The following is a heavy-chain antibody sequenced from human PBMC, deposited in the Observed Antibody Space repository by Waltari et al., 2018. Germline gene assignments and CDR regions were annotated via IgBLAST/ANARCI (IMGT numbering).Heavy chain of an antibody. Sequence: EVQLLESGGGLVQPGGSLRISCAASGFTVRTHFISCVRQAPGKGLEWVSIIYSGGNTYDAGSVKGRFTISRDNYKNMVYLEMNSLRAEDTAVYYCAKQSPSYTRGWYPLESWGPGTLVTVSP. D-gene: IGHD6-19*01. J-gene: IGHJ4*02. CDR2: IYSGGNT. CDR3: AKQSPSYTRGWYPLES. CDR1: GFTVRTHF. V-gene: IGHV3-66*04.